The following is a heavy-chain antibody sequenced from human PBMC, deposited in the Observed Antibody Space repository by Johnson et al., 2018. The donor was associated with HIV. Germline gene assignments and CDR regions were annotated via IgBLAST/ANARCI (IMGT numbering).Heavy chain of an antibody. Sequence: QMQLVESGGGLVQPGGSLRLSCAASGFTFSIYSMHWVRQAPGKGLEWVAIISYDGTNEYYADSVQGRFTLSRDNSKNTLYLQMNSLRSGDTAVYYCARAWGDLAPDAFDIWGLGTMVTVSS. CDR2: ISYDGTNE. D-gene: IGHD7-27*01. CDR3: ARAWGDLAPDAFDI. J-gene: IGHJ3*02. V-gene: IGHV3-30-3*01. CDR1: GFTFSIYS.